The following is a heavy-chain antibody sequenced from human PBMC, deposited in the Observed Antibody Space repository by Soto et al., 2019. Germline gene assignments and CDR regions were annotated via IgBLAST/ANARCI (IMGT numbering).Heavy chain of an antibody. CDR1: GYTFTSYY. V-gene: IGHV1-46*01. CDR3: ARDQHYYGSGSLIHYYYGMDV. D-gene: IGHD3-10*01. J-gene: IGHJ6*02. CDR2: INPSGGST. Sequence: ASVKVSCKASGYTFTSYYMHWVRQAPGQGLEWMGIINPSGGSTSYAQKFQGRVTMTRDTSTSTVYMELSSLRSEDTAVYYCARDQHYYGSGSLIHYYYGMDVWGQGTTVTVSS.